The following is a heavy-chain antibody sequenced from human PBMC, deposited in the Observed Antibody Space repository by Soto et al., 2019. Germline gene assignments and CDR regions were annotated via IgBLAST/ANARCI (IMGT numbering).Heavy chain of an antibody. CDR2: MQPSTGRT. CDR3: ARGVSAGVDC. CDR1: GYSFTSLD. V-gene: IGHV1-8*01. D-gene: IGHD1-26*01. Sequence: QVQLVQSGAEVREPGASVKVSCKASGYSFTSLDINWVRQTAGQGLAWMGWMQPSTGRTGYAQKFQGRVIMTRDASINTACMELTSLSSDDTAFYYCARGVSAGVDCWGHGTLVNVSS. J-gene: IGHJ4*01.